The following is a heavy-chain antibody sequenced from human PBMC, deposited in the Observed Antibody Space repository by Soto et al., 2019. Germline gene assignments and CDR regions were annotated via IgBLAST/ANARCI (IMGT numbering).Heavy chain of an antibody. V-gene: IGHV4-39*01. CDR3: ARGPITMIVVVIRGATYYFDY. Sequence: PSETLSLTCTVSGGSISSSSYYWGWIRQPPGKGLEWIGSIYYSGSTYYNPSLKSRVTISVDTSKNQFSLKLSSVTAADTAVYYCARGPITMIVVVIRGATYYFDYWGQGTLVTVSS. CDR1: GGSISSSSYY. J-gene: IGHJ4*02. D-gene: IGHD3-22*01. CDR2: IYYSGST.